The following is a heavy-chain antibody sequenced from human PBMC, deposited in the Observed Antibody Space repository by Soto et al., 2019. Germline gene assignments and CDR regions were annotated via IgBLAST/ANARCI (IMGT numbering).Heavy chain of an antibody. CDR2: ISAYNGNT. Sequence: GASVKFSCRASGYTFTSYGISWVRQAPGQGLEWMGWISAYNGNTNYAQKLQGRVTMTTDTSTSTAYMELRSLRSDDTAVYYCASVINYYDSSGSRGYFDYWGQGTLVTVSS. CDR1: GYTFTSYG. CDR3: ASVINYYDSSGSRGYFDY. D-gene: IGHD3-22*01. V-gene: IGHV1-18*04. J-gene: IGHJ4*02.